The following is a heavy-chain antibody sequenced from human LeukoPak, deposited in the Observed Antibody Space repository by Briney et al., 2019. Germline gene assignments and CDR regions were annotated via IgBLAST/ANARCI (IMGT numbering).Heavy chain of an antibody. CDR3: ARDNSVRDEAWWFNP. D-gene: IGHD5-24*01. CDR1: GYTFTSNY. J-gene: IGHJ5*02. V-gene: IGHV1-46*01. Sequence: ASVKLSCTAFGYTFTSNYMHWVRQAPGQGPEWMGVISPSGGSTTYAQKFQGRVTLTRDMSTSTDYLELSSLRSEDTAVYYCARDNSVRDEAWWFNPWGQGTLVTVPS. CDR2: ISPSGGST.